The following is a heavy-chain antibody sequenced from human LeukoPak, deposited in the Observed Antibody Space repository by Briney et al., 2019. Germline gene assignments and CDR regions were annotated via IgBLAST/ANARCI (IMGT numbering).Heavy chain of an antibody. CDR3: ARGLELRYFDWLLSHGMDV. Sequence: PGGSLRLSCAASGFTFSSYSMNWVRQAPGKGLEWVSYISSSSSTIYYADSVKGRFTTSRDNAKNSLYLQMNSLRAEDTAVYYCARGLELRYFDWLLSHGMDVWGQGTTVTVSS. V-gene: IGHV3-48*01. CDR1: GFTFSSYS. CDR2: ISSSSSTI. D-gene: IGHD3-9*01. J-gene: IGHJ6*02.